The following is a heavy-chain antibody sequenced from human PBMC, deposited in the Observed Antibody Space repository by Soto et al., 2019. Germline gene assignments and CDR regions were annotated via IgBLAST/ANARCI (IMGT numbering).Heavy chain of an antibody. V-gene: IGHV3-73*01. CDR3: TKAGKDYYYCYYMDV. Sequence: GGSLRLSCAASGFTFSGSAMHWVRQASGKGPEWVGRIRSKANSYATAYAASVKGRFTISRDDSKNTAYLQMNSLKTEDTAVYYCTKAGKDYYYCYYMDVWGKGTTVTVSS. J-gene: IGHJ6*03. CDR1: GFTFSGSA. CDR2: IRSKANSYAT. D-gene: IGHD6-25*01.